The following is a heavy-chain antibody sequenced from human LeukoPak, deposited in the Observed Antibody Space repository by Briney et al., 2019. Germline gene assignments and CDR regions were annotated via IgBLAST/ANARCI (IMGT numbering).Heavy chain of an antibody. CDR1: GGSLRSYY. CDR2: TSYSGSGDT. Sequence: SETLSLTCTVSGGSLRSYYWSWIRQAPGKRLEWIGYTSYSGSGDTKYNPSLQSRVTFSLDTSRNQFSLNLNSVTAADTAVYYCARSYDSSGHYYGCDSWGQGTLVTVSS. CDR3: ARSYDSSGHYYGCDS. D-gene: IGHD3-22*01. J-gene: IGHJ4*02. V-gene: IGHV4-59*01.